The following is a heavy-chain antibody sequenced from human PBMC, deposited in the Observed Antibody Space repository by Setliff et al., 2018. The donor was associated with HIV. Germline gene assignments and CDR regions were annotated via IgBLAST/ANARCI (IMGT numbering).Heavy chain of an antibody. CDR3: ARGYCGGGICYSPNWLDP. D-gene: IGHD2-15*01. CDR2: IIPMYNIP. J-gene: IGHJ5*02. V-gene: IGHV1-69*04. CDR1: GGTLSNYV. Sequence: GASVKVSCKTSGGTLSNYVITWVRQAPGQGLEWMGMIIPMYNIPAYARKFRDRVTLTTDTSTSTAYMEIKSLTSDDTAVYYCARGYCGGGICYSPNWLDPWGQGTLVTVSS.